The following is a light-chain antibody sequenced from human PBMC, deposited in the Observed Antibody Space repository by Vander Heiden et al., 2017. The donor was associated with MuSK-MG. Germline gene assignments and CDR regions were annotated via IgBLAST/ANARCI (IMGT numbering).Light chain of an antibody. CDR3: QQYGGSPT. J-gene: IGKJ4*01. CDR2: GAS. CDR1: QSVTNNY. Sequence: IVLTQSPGTLSLSPGERATLSCRASQSVTNNYIAWYQQRPGQAPRLVISGASNRATGFPDRFSGSGSGTDFTLTIDRLEAEDFAMYYCQQYGGSPTFGGGTKVAIK. V-gene: IGKV3-20*01.